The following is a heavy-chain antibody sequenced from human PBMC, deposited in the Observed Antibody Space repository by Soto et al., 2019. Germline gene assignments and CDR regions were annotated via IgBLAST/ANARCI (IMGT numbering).Heavy chain of an antibody. CDR2: ISSDGSVA. V-gene: IGHV3-74*01. D-gene: IGHD1-26*01. CDR1: GFTFSDHW. Sequence: GGSLRLSCAASGFTFSDHWIHWVRQAPGKGLVWVSRISSDGSVASYADSVKGRLTISRDNARNTLYLQMNSLRAEDSAVYYCAISVATTTTGIHIWGQGTMLTISS. CDR3: AISVATTTTGIHI. J-gene: IGHJ3*02.